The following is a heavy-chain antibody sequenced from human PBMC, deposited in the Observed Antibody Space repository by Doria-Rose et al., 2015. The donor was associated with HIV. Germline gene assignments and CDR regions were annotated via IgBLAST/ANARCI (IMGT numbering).Heavy chain of an antibody. CDR3: ARGLLRGGWNDVDYYYGMDV. V-gene: IGHV4-34*01. CDR1: GGSFSGYY. D-gene: IGHD1-1*01. Sequence: QVQLQESGAGLVKPSETLSLTCAVFGGSFSGYYWSWIRQPPGTGLEWLGDIHHSGSTNYKTSLKSRVTISLDTAKNLFPLKLSSVTAADTAVYYCARGLLRGGWNDVDYYYGMDVWGQGTTVTVS. CDR2: IHHSGST. J-gene: IGHJ6*02.